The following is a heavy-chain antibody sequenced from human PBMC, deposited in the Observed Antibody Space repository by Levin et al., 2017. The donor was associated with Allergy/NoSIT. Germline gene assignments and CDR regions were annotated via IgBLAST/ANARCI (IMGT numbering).Heavy chain of an antibody. Sequence: GESLKISCAASGFTFSSYGMHRVRQAPGKGLEWVAVISYDGSNKYYADSVKGRFTISRDNSKNTLYLQMNSLRAEDTAVYYCAKDMAGTVVSTWGQGTLVTVSS. CDR1: GFTFSSYG. J-gene: IGHJ5*02. V-gene: IGHV3-30*18. D-gene: IGHD6-19*01. CDR2: ISYDGSNK. CDR3: AKDMAGTVVST.